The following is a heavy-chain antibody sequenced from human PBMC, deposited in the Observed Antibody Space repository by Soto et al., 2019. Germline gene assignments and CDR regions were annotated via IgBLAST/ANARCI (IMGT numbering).Heavy chain of an antibody. Sequence: GASVKVSCKASGYTFTSYGISWVRQAPGQGLEWMGWISAYNGNTNYAQKLQGRVTMTTDTSTSTAYMELRSLRSDDTAVYYCARAAGQFCSSTSCYPDDAFDIWGQGTMVTVSS. CDR1: GYTFTSYG. CDR3: ARAAGQFCSSTSCYPDDAFDI. CDR2: ISAYNGNT. V-gene: IGHV1-18*01. J-gene: IGHJ3*02. D-gene: IGHD2-2*01.